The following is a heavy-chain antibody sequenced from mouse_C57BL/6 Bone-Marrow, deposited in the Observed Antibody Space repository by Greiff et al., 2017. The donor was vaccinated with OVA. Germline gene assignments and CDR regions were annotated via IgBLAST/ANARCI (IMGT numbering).Heavy chain of an antibody. CDR1: GFTFSSYA. Sequence: EVQVVESGGGLVKPGGSLKLSCAASGFTFSSYAMSWVRKTPEKRLEWVATISDGGSYTYYPDNVKGRFTISRDNAKNNLYLQMSHLKSEDTAMYYCARGGLWPSMDYWGQGTSVTVSS. CDR2: ISDGGSYT. J-gene: IGHJ4*01. D-gene: IGHD1-1*02. CDR3: ARGGLWPSMDY. V-gene: IGHV5-4*01.